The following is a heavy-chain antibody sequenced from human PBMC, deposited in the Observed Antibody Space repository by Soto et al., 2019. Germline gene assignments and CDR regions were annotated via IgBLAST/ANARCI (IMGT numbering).Heavy chain of an antibody. CDR2: INQDGSAT. CDR1: GLTFSNTW. V-gene: IGHV3-7*03. J-gene: IGHJ4*02. CDR3: ARDRGHNALDY. Sequence: EVQLVESGGGLVQPGGSLRLSCAVSGLTFSNTWMPWVRQAPGKGLEWLASINQDGSATYYVDSVKGRFTISRDNSKNSLYLQRNSLRAEDSATYDWARDRGHNALDYWGQGTLVTVSS. D-gene: IGHD1-20*01.